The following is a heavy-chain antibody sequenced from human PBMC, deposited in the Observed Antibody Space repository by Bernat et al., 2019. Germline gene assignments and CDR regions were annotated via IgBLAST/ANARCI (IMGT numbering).Heavy chain of an antibody. CDR1: GFTFSSYA. D-gene: IGHD4-23*01. Sequence: EVQLVEFGGGFVRPGGSLRLSCAVSGFTFSSYAMSWVRQAPGKGLEWVSGISGSGDSTYYAASVKGRFTISRDNSKNILYLQMNSLRAEDTAVYYCAREYYGGNSGVDYWGQGTLVTVSS. CDR2: ISGSGDST. CDR3: AREYYGGNSGVDY. V-gene: IGHV3-23*04. J-gene: IGHJ4*02.